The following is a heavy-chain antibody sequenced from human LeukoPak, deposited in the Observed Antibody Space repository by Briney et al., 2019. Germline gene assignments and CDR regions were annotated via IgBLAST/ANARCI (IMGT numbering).Heavy chain of an antibody. V-gene: IGHV4-38-2*02. CDR1: GDSISSGYY. D-gene: IGHD3-22*01. CDR3: ARGLENYYDSSGYPTLDY. CDR2: IYHSGST. Sequence: PSETLSLTCTVSGDSISSGYYWGWIRQPPGKGLEWIGSIYHSGSTYYNPSLKSRVTISVDTSKNQFSQKLSSVTAADTAVYYCARGLENYYDSSGYPTLDYWGQGTLVTVSS. J-gene: IGHJ4*02.